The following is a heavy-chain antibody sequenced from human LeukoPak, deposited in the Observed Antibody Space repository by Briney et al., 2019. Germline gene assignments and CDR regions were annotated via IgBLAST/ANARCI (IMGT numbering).Heavy chain of an antibody. V-gene: IGHV3-23*01. CDR2: ISESGGSA. CDR3: AKGLYSGSYYVDY. CDR1: GFTFSTYA. D-gene: IGHD1-26*01. Sequence: GGSLRLSCAASGFTFSTYAMSWVRQAPGKGLGWVSGISESGGSADYADSVKGRFTISRDNSKNTLYLQMNSLRAEDTAVYYCAKGLYSGSYYVDYWGQGTLVTVSS. J-gene: IGHJ4*02.